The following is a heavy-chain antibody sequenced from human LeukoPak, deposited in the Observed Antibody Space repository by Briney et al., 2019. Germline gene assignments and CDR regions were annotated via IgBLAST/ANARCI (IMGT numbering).Heavy chain of an antibody. Sequence: GGTLRLSCAASGFTFSTYWMSWVRQAPGKGLEWVANINQDGSEKSHVDSVKGRFTISRDNAKKSLYLQMNSLRAEDTAVYYCARDRVNYFDYWGQGTLVTVSS. CDR1: GFTFSTYW. D-gene: IGHD3-10*01. V-gene: IGHV3-7*01. CDR3: ARDRVNYFDY. J-gene: IGHJ4*02. CDR2: INQDGSEK.